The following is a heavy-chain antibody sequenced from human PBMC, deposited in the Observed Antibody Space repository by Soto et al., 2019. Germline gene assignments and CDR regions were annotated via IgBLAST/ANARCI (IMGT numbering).Heavy chain of an antibody. J-gene: IGHJ6*02. Sequence: GGSLRLSCAASGFTFSSYSMNWVRQAPGKGLEWVSSISSSSSYIYYADSVKGRFTISRDNAKNSLYLQMNSLRAEDTAVYYCARKRGGSFWSGYYTQKESYYYGMDVWGQGTTVTVSS. V-gene: IGHV3-21*01. D-gene: IGHD3-3*01. CDR2: ISSSSSYI. CDR3: ARKRGGSFWSGYYTQKESYYYGMDV. CDR1: GFTFSSYS.